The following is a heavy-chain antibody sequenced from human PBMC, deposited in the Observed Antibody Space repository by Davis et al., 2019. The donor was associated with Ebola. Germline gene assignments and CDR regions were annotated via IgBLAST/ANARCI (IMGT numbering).Heavy chain of an antibody. CDR2: ISSSSSYI. CDR1: GFTFSSYS. V-gene: IGHV3-21*01. D-gene: IGHD5-24*01. Sequence: GESLKISCAASGFTFSSYSMNWVRQAPGKGLEWVSSISSSSSYIYYADSVRDRFTISRDNAQNSVYLQMNSLRDEDTAVYYCTRPGRRDSPGYWGQGTLVTVSS. J-gene: IGHJ4*02. CDR3: TRPGRRDSPGY.